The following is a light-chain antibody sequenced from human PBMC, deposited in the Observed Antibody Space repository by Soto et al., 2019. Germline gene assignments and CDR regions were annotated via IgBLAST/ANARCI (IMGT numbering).Light chain of an antibody. CDR2: AVS. CDR1: NNDVGGYNF. J-gene: IGLJ3*02. CDR3: FSYTTSDIWV. V-gene: IGLV2-11*01. Sequence: QSVLTQPRSVSGSPGQSVTISCTGTNNDVGGYNFVSWYQHLPGKAPKLMISAVSRRPSGVPDRFSGSKSGNTASLTISGLQADDEADYFCFSYTTSDIWVFGGGTKLTVL.